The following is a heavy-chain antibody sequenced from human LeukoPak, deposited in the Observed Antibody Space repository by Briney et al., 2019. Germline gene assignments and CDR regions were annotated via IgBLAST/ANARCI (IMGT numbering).Heavy chain of an antibody. V-gene: IGHV4-59*08. D-gene: IGHD3-10*01. CDR3: ARLLWFGELLWGGTPFVP. CDR2: IYYSGST. Sequence: SETLSLTCTVSGGSISSYYWRWIRQPPGKGLEWIGYIYYSGSTNYNPSLKSRVTISVDTSKNQFSLKLSSVTAADTAVYYCARLLWFGELLWGGTPFVPWGQGTLVTVSS. CDR1: GGSISSYY. J-gene: IGHJ5*02.